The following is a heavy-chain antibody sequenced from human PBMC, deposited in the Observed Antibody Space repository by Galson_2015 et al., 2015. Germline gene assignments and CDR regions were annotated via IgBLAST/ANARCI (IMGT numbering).Heavy chain of an antibody. Sequence: SLRLSCAASGFTFSSYAMHWVRQAPGKGLEWVAVISYDGSNKYYADSVKGRFTISRDNSKNTLYLQMNSLRAEDTAVYYCARDGGITIFGVVPKARDYFDYWGQGTLVTVSS. J-gene: IGHJ4*02. CDR3: ARDGGITIFGVVPKARDYFDY. CDR1: GFTFSSYA. V-gene: IGHV3-30*01. CDR2: ISYDGSNK. D-gene: IGHD3-3*01.